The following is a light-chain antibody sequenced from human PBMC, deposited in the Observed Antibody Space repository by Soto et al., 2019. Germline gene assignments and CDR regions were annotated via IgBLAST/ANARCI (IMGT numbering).Light chain of an antibody. V-gene: IGKV3-20*01. Sequence: EIVLTQSPGTLSLSPGERATLSCRASQSVTSSYLAWHQQKPGQAPRLLIYGASSRATGLPGRFSGSCSGTFFTLIISRLAHEDFAVYYCQQYGSSRTFGQGTRVEIK. CDR1: QSVTSSY. J-gene: IGKJ1*01. CDR2: GAS. CDR3: QQYGSSRT.